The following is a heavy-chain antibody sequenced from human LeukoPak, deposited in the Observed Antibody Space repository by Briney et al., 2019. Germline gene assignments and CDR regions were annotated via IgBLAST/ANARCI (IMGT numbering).Heavy chain of an antibody. CDR3: ARVRSPSSSWLHDFDY. D-gene: IGHD6-13*01. J-gene: IGHJ4*02. CDR2: INPSGGST. CDR1: GYTFTSYS. V-gene: IGHV1-46*01. Sequence: ASVKVSCKASGYTFTSYSMHWVRQAPGQGLEWMGIINPSGGSTSYAQKFQGRGTMTRDMSTSTVYMELSSLRSEDTAVYYCARVRSPSSSWLHDFDYWGQGTLVTVSS.